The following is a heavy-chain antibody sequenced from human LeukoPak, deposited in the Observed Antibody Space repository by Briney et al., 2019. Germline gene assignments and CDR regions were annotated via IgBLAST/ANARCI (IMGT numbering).Heavy chain of an antibody. Sequence: ASVKVSCKASGYTFTSYYMHWVQQAPGQGLEWMGIINPSGGSTSYAQKFQGRVTMTRDTSTSTVYMELSSLRFEDTAVYYCAREHGTAMVSNWGQGTLVTVSS. CDR3: AREHGTAMVSN. J-gene: IGHJ4*02. D-gene: IGHD5-18*01. CDR2: INPSGGST. CDR1: GYTFTSYY. V-gene: IGHV1-46*01.